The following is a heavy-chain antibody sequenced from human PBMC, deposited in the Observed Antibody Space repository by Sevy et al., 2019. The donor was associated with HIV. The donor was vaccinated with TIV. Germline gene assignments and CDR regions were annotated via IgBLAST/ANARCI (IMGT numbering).Heavy chain of an antibody. D-gene: IGHD3-10*01. CDR1: GFTFDDYA. J-gene: IGHJ4*02. CDR2: YSWNRGKI. V-gene: IGHV3-9*01. CDR3: TKGDMVRGVVINYFDY. Sequence: GGSLRLSCAASGFTFDDYAMHWVRQAPGKGLELVSGYSWNRGKIGYADSVKGRFTISRGNAKNSLYLQMNSLRAEDTALYYCTKGDMVRGVVINYFDYWGQGTLVTVSS.